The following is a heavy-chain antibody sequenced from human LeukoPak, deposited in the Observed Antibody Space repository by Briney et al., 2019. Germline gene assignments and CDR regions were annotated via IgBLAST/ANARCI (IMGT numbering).Heavy chain of an antibody. D-gene: IGHD6-19*01. CDR3: AKARSGGYDETFDY. Sequence: GGSLRLSCAASGFTFDDYTMHWVRQAPGKGLEWVSLISWDGGSTYYADSVKGRFTISRDNSKNSLYLQMNSLRTEDTALYYCAKARSGGYDETFDYWGREPWSPSPQ. CDR1: GFTFDDYT. CDR2: ISWDGGST. V-gene: IGHV3-43*01. J-gene: IGHJ4*02.